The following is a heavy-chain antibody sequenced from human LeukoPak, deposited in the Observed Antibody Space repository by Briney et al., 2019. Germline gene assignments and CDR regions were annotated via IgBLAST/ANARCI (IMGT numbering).Heavy chain of an antibody. Sequence: SETLSLTCSVSGGSITSNYWSWIRQPAGKGLEWIGRISTSGTTNYNPSLRGRVKMSMDMSENQLSLKLSFVTAADTAVYYCVTNYYDSSGYYFDYWGQGTLVTVSS. CDR1: GGSITSNY. D-gene: IGHD3-22*01. CDR3: VTNYYDSSGYYFDY. J-gene: IGHJ4*02. CDR2: ISTSGTT. V-gene: IGHV4-4*07.